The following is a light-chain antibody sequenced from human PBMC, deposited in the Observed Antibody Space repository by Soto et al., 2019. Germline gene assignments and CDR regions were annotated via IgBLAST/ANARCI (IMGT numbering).Light chain of an antibody. J-gene: IGLJ1*01. CDR2: SVS. CDR1: SSDIGTYDH. V-gene: IGLV2-14*01. CDR3: ISYTVSRSYV. Sequence: QSALTQPASVSGSPGQSITISCSGTSSDIGTYDHVDWFQQFPGKTPKLMIYSVSNRPSGVSYRFSGSKSGNTASLTISGLQAEDEADYYCISYTVSRSYVFGTGTKVTVL.